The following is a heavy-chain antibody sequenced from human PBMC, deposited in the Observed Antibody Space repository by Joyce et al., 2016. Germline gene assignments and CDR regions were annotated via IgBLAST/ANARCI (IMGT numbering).Heavy chain of an antibody. CDR1: GSIFSGYA. J-gene: IGHJ3*02. CDR3: ARRSGIPAGRRPGAFDM. V-gene: IGHV3-30*04. CDR2: ISYDGPNK. D-gene: IGHD6-13*01. Sequence: QEQLEESGGGVVPPGTSLRLSCTASGSIFSGYAMNWVRQATGKGLEWVAIISYDGPNKFYADSVRGRFTISRDNYKNTLFLQMNSLTIEDAGVYYCARRSGIPAGRRPGAFDMWGQGTVVTVSS.